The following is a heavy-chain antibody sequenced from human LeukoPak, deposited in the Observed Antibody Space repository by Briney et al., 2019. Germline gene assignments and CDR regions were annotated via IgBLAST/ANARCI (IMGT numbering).Heavy chain of an antibody. V-gene: IGHV3-30*04. D-gene: IGHD6-13*01. J-gene: IGHJ6*03. CDR1: GFTFSSYA. CDR3: AREKYSSRHYYYYYMDV. CDR2: ISYDGSNK. Sequence: GGSLRLSCAASGFTFSSYAMHWVRQAPGKGLEWVAVISYDGSNKYYADSVKGRFTISRDNSKNTLYLQMNSLRAEDTAVYYCAREKYSSRHYYYYYMDVWGKGTTVTVSS.